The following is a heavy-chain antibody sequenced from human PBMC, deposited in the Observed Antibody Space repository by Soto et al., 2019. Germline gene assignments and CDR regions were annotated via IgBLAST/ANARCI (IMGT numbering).Heavy chain of an antibody. J-gene: IGHJ6*02. CDR3: AKVKGGDYYCYGMDV. D-gene: IGHD3-16*01. Sequence: GGSLRLSCAASGFTFSSYGMHWVRQAPGKGLEWVAVISYDGSNKYYADSVKGRFTISRDNSKNTLYLQMNSLRAEDTAVYYCAKVKGGDYYCYGMDVWGQGTTVTVSS. CDR1: GFTFSSYG. V-gene: IGHV3-30*18. CDR2: ISYDGSNK.